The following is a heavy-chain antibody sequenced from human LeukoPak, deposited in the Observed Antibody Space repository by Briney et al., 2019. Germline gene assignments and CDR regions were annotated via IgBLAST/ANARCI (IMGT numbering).Heavy chain of an antibody. D-gene: IGHD3-16*01. CDR1: GYTFTGYY. J-gene: IGHJ4*02. CDR2: INPNSGGT. V-gene: IGHV1-2*02. CDR3: ASLTYGSYDDY. Sequence: ASVKVPCKASGYTFTGYYMHWVRQAPGQGRGWMGWINPNSGGTNYTQKFQGRVTMTRDTSISTAYMELSRLRADDTAVYYCASLTYGSYDDYWGQGTLVTVSS.